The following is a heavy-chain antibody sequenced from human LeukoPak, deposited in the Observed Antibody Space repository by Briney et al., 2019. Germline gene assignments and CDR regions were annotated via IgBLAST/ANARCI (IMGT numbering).Heavy chain of an antibody. Sequence: SVKVSCKASGGTFSSYAISWVRQAPGQGLEWMGRIIPIFGTANYAQKFQGRATITTDESTSTAYTELSRLRSEDTAVYYCAGRSLRITFGGGDYWGQGTLVTVSS. CDR3: AGRSLRITFGGGDY. V-gene: IGHV1-69*05. J-gene: IGHJ4*02. D-gene: IGHD3-16*01. CDR1: GGTFSSYA. CDR2: IIPIFGTA.